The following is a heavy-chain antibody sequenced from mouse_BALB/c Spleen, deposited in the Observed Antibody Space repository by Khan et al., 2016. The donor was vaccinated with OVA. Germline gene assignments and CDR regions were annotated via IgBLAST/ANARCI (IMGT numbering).Heavy chain of an antibody. Sequence: DLVKPGASVKLSCKASGYTFTSYWINWIKQRPGQGLEWIGRIAPGSGSTDYNEMFKGKATLTVDTSSSTVYIQLSSLSSEDSAVHFCARENYYGNSDYAMDYWGQGTTVTVSS. J-gene: IGHJ4*01. V-gene: IGHV1S41*01. CDR1: GYTFTSYW. CDR2: IAPGSGST. CDR3: ARENYYGNSDYAMDY. D-gene: IGHD2-1*01.